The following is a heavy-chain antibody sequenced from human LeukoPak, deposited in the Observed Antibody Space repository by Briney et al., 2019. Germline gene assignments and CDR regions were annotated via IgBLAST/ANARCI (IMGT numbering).Heavy chain of an antibody. CDR3: ARGTVLQQWLIKNWFDP. V-gene: IGHV4-31*03. CDR1: GGSISSGGYY. D-gene: IGHD6-19*01. J-gene: IGHJ5*02. CDR2: IYYSGST. Sequence: SETLSLTCTVSGGSISSGGYYWSWIRQHPGKGLEWIGYIYYSGSTYYNPSLKSRVTISVDTSKNQFSLKLSSVTAADTAVYYCARGTVLQQWLIKNWFDPWGQGTLVTVSS.